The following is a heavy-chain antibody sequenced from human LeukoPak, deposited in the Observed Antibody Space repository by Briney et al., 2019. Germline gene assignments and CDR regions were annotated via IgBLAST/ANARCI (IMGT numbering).Heavy chain of an antibody. CDR2: IYYSGST. CDR1: GGSISSSSYY. Sequence: SETLSLTCTVSGGSISSSSYYWGWIRQPPGKGLEWIGSIYYSGSTYYNPSLKSRVTISVDTSKNQFSLKLSSVTAADTAVYYCATSREGTIDYWGQGTPVTVSS. D-gene: IGHD1-1*01. J-gene: IGHJ4*02. V-gene: IGHV4-39*01. CDR3: ATSREGTIDY.